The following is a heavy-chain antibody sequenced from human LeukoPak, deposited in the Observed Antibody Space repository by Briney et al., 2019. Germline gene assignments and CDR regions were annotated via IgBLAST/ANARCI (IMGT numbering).Heavy chain of an antibody. CDR2: IYYSGST. D-gene: IGHD2-15*01. J-gene: IGHJ6*03. CDR1: GGSISSSSYY. V-gene: IGHV4-39*01. CDR3: AGHVRGYCSGGSCYVEGFYYYYMDV. Sequence: SETLSLTCTVSGGSISSSSYYWGWIRQPPGKGLEWIGSIYYSGSTYYNPSLKSRVTISVDTSKNQFSLKLSSVTAADTAVYYCAGHVRGYCSGGSCYVEGFYYYYMDVWGKGTTVTVSS.